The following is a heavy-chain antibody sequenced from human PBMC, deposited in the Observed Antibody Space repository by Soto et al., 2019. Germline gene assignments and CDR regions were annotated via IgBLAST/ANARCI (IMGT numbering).Heavy chain of an antibody. CDR1: GYNFHTYW. J-gene: IGHJ6*02. V-gene: IGHV5-51*01. D-gene: IGHD4-17*01. CDR3: ARPTDYHYGMQV. Sequence: GESLKISCKGSGYNFHTYWIAWVRQMPGKGLEWMGFIYPHDSDTRYSPSFRGQVTISADKSINTAYLQWTSLRASDTAIYFCARPTDYHYGMQVWGQGTTVTVSS. CDR2: IYPHDSDT.